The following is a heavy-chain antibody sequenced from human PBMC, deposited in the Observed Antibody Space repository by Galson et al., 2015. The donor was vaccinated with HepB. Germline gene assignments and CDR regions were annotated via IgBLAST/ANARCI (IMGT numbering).Heavy chain of an antibody. CDR3: VKEGSWFGGDWFGP. Sequence: SLRLSCAGSGFIFRHHAMAWIRQAPGKGLEWVSGINGRGSTRSYSDAVKGRFSNSRDNSKDTVFLQMDNLRAEDTAVYYCVKEGSWFGGDWFGPWGQGALVTVS. D-gene: IGHD3-16*01. CDR2: INGRGSTR. CDR1: GFIFRHHA. V-gene: IGHV3-23*01. J-gene: IGHJ5*02.